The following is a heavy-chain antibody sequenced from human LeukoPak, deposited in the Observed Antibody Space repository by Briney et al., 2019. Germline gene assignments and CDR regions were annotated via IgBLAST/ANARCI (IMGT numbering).Heavy chain of an antibody. CDR2: INPNSGGT. CDR1: GYTFTGYY. D-gene: IGHD3-9*01. V-gene: IGHV1-2*02. J-gene: IGHJ5*02. CDR3: ARGDYDILTGYNWFDP. Sequence: ASVKVSCKASGYTFTGYYMHWVLQAPGQGLEWMGWINPNSGGTNYAQKFQGRVTMTRDTSISTAYMELSRLRSDDTAVYYCARGDYDILTGYNWFDPWGQGTLVTVSS.